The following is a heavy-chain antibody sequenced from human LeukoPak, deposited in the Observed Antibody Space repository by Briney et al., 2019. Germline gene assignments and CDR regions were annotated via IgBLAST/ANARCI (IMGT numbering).Heavy chain of an antibody. CDR2: IWYDGSNK. D-gene: IGHD7-27*01. Sequence: GGSLRLSCAASGFTFSSYGMHWVRQAPGKGLEWEAVIWYDGSNKYYADSVKGRFTISRDNSKNTLYLQMNSLRAEDTAVYYCARDVTPNWGLRGYFDYWGQGTLVTVSS. V-gene: IGHV3-33*01. J-gene: IGHJ4*02. CDR1: GFTFSSYG. CDR3: ARDVTPNWGLRGYFDY.